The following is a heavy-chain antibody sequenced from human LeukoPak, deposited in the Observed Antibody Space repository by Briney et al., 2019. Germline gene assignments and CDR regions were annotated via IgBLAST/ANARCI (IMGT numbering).Heavy chain of an antibody. CDR2: IIPIFGTA. Sequence: ASVKVSCKASGGTFSSYAISRVRQAPGQGLEWMGGIIPIFGTANYAQKFQGRVTITADESTSTAYMELSSLRSEDTAVYYCAREDYYGSGSRIGYYFDYWGQGTLVTVSS. CDR1: GGTFSSYA. V-gene: IGHV1-69*13. CDR3: AREDYYGSGSRIGYYFDY. D-gene: IGHD3-10*01. J-gene: IGHJ4*02.